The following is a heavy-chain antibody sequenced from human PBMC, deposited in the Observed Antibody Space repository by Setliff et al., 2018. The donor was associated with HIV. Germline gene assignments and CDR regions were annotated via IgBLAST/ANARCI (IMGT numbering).Heavy chain of an antibody. J-gene: IGHJ4*02. CDR1: GGSISSYY. CDR3: AREAPSLLFDY. Sequence: NPSETLSLTCTVSGGSISSYYWSWIRQPPGKGLEWIGYIDHSGSTNYNPSLKSRVTISVDTSKNQFSLKLSSVTAADTAVYYCAREAPSLLFDYWGQGTLVTVSS. CDR2: IDHSGST. V-gene: IGHV4-59*01.